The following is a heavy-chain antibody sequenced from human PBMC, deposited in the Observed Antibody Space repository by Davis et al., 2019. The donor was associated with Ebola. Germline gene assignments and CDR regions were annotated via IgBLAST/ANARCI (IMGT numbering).Heavy chain of an antibody. V-gene: IGHV1-18*01. J-gene: IGHJ6*02. CDR3: VTSYDFWSGHDDHGMDV. CDR1: GYTFTSYG. Sequence: AASVKVSCKASGYTFTSYGISWVRQAPGQGLEWMGWISTYNGNTNYAQKLQGRVTMTTDTSTSTAYMELRSLRFDDTAVYYCVTSYDFWSGHDDHGMDVWGQGTAVTVSS. CDR2: ISTYNGNT. D-gene: IGHD3-3*01.